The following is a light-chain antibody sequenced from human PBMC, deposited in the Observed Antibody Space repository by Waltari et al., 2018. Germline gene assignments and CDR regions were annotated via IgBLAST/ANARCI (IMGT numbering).Light chain of an antibody. CDR3: QQYHDWPPWT. V-gene: IGKV3-15*01. Sequence: EIVMTQSPATLSVSPGDGAPLSCRASQSISSNLAWYQQKPGQAPRLLIHGASTRATGIPARFSGGGSGAEYTLTIRSLQSDDVAVYYCQQYHDWPPWTFGQGTRVEIK. CDR1: QSISSN. J-gene: IGKJ1*01. CDR2: GAS.